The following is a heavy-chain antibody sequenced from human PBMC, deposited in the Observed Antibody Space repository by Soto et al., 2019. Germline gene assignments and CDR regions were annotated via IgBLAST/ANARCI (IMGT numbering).Heavy chain of an antibody. Sequence: PLSLTCTVSGGSSSRSHYYWGWIRQHPGKGLEWLGYIYYSGSTYYNPSLKSRVTISVDTSKNQFSLKLSSVTAADTAVYYCARDRLEAFIDYWGQGTLVTVSS. CDR3: ARDRLEAFIDY. D-gene: IGHD3-3*02. V-gene: IGHV4-31*03. CDR1: GGSSSRSHYY. J-gene: IGHJ4*02. CDR2: IYYSGST.